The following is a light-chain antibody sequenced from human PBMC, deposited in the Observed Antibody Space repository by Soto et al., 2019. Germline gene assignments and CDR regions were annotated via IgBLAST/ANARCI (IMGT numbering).Light chain of an antibody. V-gene: IGKV1-9*01. J-gene: IGKJ5*01. CDR1: QGISGS. CDR3: QQLNSYPLT. Sequence: DSQLTQSPSFLSASVGDRVTITCRASQGISGSLPWYQQKPGQAPKLLLYGASTLQSGVPSRSSGSGSGTEYPLTISSLQHEDSAAYYCQQLNSYPLTCGEGTLLVIK. CDR2: GAS.